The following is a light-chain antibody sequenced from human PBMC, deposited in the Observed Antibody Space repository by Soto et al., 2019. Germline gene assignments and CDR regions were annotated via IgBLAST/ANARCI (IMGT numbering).Light chain of an antibody. CDR3: QQYNNWPRT. CDR1: QRVASN. J-gene: IGKJ1*01. Sequence: ELVLTQSPATLTVSPGERCTLSCRASQRVASNLAWYQQKPGQAPRLLSYGASTRATGIPARFSGSGSGTEFTRAISSLQSEDFAVYYCQQYNNWPRTFGQGTKVDIK. CDR2: GAS. V-gene: IGKV3-15*01.